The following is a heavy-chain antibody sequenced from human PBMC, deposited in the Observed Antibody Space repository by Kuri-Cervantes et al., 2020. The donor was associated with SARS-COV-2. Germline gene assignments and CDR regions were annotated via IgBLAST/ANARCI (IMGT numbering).Heavy chain of an antibody. CDR2: MNPNSGNT. CDR1: GYTFTSYD. V-gene: IGHV1-8*01. Sequence: ASVKVSCKASGYTFTSYDINWVRQATGQGLEWMGWMNPNSGNTGYAQKFQGRVTMTRNTSISTAYMELSSLRSEDTAVYYCARALTIYGVIVNGPCDYWGQGNLVTVSS. D-gene: IGHD2-21*01. CDR3: ARALTIYGVIVNGPCDY. J-gene: IGHJ4*02.